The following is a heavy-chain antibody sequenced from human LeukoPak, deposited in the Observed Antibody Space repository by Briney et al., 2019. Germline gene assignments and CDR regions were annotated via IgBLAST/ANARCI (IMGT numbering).Heavy chain of an antibody. CDR3: ARGEMATTYYFDF. Sequence: SETLSLTCTVSGGSVSSGSYYWSWIRQHPGKGLEWIGYIYYSGSSYYNPSLKSRVTISVDTSKNQFSLKLTSVTAADTAVYYCARGEMATTYYFDFWGQGTLVTVSS. J-gene: IGHJ4*02. CDR1: GGSVSSGSYY. D-gene: IGHD5-24*01. CDR2: IYYSGSS. V-gene: IGHV4-31*03.